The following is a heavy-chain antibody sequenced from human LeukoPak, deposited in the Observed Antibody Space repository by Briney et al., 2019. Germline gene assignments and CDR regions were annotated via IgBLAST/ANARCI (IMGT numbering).Heavy chain of an antibody. CDR3: ARRLMVYARVYGMDV. J-gene: IGHJ6*02. D-gene: IGHD2-8*01. CDR2: ISAYNGNT. V-gene: IGHV1-18*01. CDR1: GYTFTSYG. Sequence: ASVKVSCKASGYTFTSYGISWVRQAPGQGLEWMGWISAYNGNTNYAQKLQGRVTMTTDTSTGTAYMELRSLRSDDTAVYYCARRLMVYARVYGMDVWGQGTTVTVSS.